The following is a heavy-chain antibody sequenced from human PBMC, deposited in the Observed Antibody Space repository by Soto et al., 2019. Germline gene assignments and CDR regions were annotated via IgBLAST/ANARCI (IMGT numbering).Heavy chain of an antibody. CDR1: GGSVNSRSHY. J-gene: IGHJ4*02. CDR3: AREGYSYAYFDY. CDR2: IYFTGST. Sequence: LSLTCTVSGGSVNSRSHYWSWIRQPPGKGLEWIGYIYFTGSTNYDPSLKSRVTISLDMSKNQFSLRLSSVTAADTAIYYCAREGYSYAYFDYWGQGTLVTVSS. D-gene: IGHD5-18*01. V-gene: IGHV4-61*01.